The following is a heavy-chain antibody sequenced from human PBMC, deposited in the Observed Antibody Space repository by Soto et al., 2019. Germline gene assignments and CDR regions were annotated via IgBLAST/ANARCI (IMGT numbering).Heavy chain of an antibody. Sequence: EVQLLESGGGLVQPGGSLRLSCAASGFTFSSYTMSWVRQAPGKGLEWVSTISGRGGTTYYADSVKGRFTISRDNSKNTLYLQMNSLRAEDTAVYYCAKDRYDSSGYFFDDYWGQGNLVTVSS. V-gene: IGHV3-23*01. CDR1: GFTFSSYT. CDR2: ISGRGGTT. J-gene: IGHJ4*02. CDR3: AKDRYDSSGYFFDDY. D-gene: IGHD3-22*01.